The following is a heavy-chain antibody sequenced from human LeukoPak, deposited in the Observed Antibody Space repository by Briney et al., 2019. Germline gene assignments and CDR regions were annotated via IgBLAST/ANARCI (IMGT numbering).Heavy chain of an antibody. CDR3: ASGRFGEFNFDY. CDR2: IDYSGRT. V-gene: IGHV4-61*08. Sequence: SETLSLTCSVSGGSVSSSAYYWTWIRQPPGKGLEWIGNIDYSGRTYYNPSLKSRVTVSVDTSKNQFSLKLNSVTAADTAVYYCASGRFGEFNFDYWGQGTLVTVSS. D-gene: IGHD3-10*01. J-gene: IGHJ4*02. CDR1: GGSVSSSAYY.